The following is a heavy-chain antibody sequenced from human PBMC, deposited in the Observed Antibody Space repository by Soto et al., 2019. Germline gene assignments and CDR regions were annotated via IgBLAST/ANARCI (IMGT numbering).Heavy chain of an antibody. V-gene: IGHV1-18*01. CDR2: ISAYNGNT. Sequence: QVQLVQSGAEVKKPGASVKVSCKASGYTFTSYGISWVRQAPGQGLEWMGWISAYNGNTNYAQKLQGRVTMTTDTCTSTAYMELRSLRSDDTAVYYCAREGGYSYGAYYYYGMDVWGQGTTVTVSS. CDR3: AREGGYSYGAYYYYGMDV. CDR1: GYTFTSYG. D-gene: IGHD5-18*01. J-gene: IGHJ6*02.